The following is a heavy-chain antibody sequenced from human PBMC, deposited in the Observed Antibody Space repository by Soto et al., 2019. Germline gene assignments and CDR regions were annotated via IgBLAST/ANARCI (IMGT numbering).Heavy chain of an antibody. CDR3: VRGVSVWYSASTNYFDF. Sequence: GGSLRLSCAASDFNVTDNYMHWVRQAPGKGLEWVSVIYNYDGTDYADSVQGRFAISRDKSQNSVYLQMHSLRVEDTAVYYCVRGVSVWYSASTNYFDFWGQGTLVTVSS. J-gene: IGHJ4*02. CDR2: IYNYDGT. V-gene: IGHV3-53*01. CDR1: DFNVTDNY. D-gene: IGHD1-1*01.